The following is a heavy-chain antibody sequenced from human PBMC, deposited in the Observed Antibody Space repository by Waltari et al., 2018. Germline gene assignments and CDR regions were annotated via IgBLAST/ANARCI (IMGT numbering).Heavy chain of an antibody. V-gene: IGHV1-69*01. CDR2: IIPIFGTA. J-gene: IGHJ4*02. CDR3: ARVKSMGGGVAGLYDY. CDR1: GGTFSSYA. D-gene: IGHD6-19*01. Sequence: QVQLVQSGAEVKKPGSSVKVSCKASGGTFSSYAIRWVRPARGQGLEWMGGIIPIFGTANYAQKFQGRVTITADESTSTAYMELSSLRSEDTAVYYCARVKSMGGGVAGLYDYWGQGTLVTVSS.